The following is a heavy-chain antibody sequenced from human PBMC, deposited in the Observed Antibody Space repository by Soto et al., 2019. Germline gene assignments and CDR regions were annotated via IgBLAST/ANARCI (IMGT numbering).Heavy chain of an antibody. J-gene: IGHJ6*02. CDR3: ARRREGKRYGMDL. D-gene: IGHD3-10*01. CDR1: GYDFTNYW. CDR2: IDPRDSYI. Sequence: PGESLKISCTGYGYDFTNYWINWVRQLPGKGLEWMGMIDPRDSYISYSPSFEGHVTISVDKNINTAYLQWSDLKASDSGKYFCARRREGKRYGMDLWCQGPTVTVSS. V-gene: IGHV5-10-1*01.